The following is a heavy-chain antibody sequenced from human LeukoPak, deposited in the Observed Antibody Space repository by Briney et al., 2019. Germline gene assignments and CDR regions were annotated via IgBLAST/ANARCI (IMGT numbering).Heavy chain of an antibody. Sequence: SETLSLTCTASGYSISSGYYWGWIRPPPGKGLEWIGSIYYSGSTYYNQSLKSRLTISVDTSKNQFSLKLSSVTAADTAVYYCARHCKSEQWLVYYFDYWGQGTLVTVSS. CDR3: ARHCKSEQWLVYYFDY. CDR2: IYYSGST. V-gene: IGHV4-38-2*02. D-gene: IGHD6-19*01. J-gene: IGHJ4*02. CDR1: GYSISSGYY.